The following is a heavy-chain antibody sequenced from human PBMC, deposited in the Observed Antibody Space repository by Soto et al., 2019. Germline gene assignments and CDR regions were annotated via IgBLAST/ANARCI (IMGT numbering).Heavy chain of an antibody. D-gene: IGHD5-18*01. V-gene: IGHV4-61*01. CDR1: GVSVRSGSYY. CDR3: ARDLGHSYGFFDY. CDR2: IYYSGST. Sequence: QVQLQESGPGLVKPSETLSLTCTVSGVSVRSGSYYWRWIRQPPGKGLEWIGYIYYSGSTNYNPSLKSRVTISVDTSKNQFSLKLSSVTAADTAVYYCARDLGHSYGFFDYWGQGTLVTVSS. J-gene: IGHJ4*02.